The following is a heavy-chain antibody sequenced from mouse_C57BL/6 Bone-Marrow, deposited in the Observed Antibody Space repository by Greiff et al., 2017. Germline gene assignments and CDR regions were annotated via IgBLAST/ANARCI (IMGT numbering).Heavy chain of an antibody. CDR1: GFTFSDYY. CDR2: ISNGGGST. Sequence: EVQLVESGGGLVQPGGSLKLSCAASGFTFSDYYMYWVRQTPEKRLEWVAYISNGGGSTYYPDTVKGRFTISRGNAKNTLYLQMRLLKSEDTAMYYCARRLTTVVAKDAMDYWGQGTSVTVSA. D-gene: IGHD1-1*01. V-gene: IGHV5-12*01. CDR3: ARRLTTVVAKDAMDY. J-gene: IGHJ4*01.